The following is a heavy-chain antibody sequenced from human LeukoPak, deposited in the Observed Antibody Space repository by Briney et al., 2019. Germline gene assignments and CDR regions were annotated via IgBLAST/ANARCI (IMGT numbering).Heavy chain of an antibody. CDR2: IYYSGST. V-gene: IGHV4-61*01. D-gene: IGHD1-1*01. CDR1: GGSISSSSYY. J-gene: IGHJ3*02. CDR3: ARGPVQLERADAFDI. Sequence: PSETLSLTCTVSGGSISSSSYYWSWIRQPPGKGLEWIGYIYYSGSTNYNPSLKSRVTISVDTSKNQFSLKLSSVTAADTAVYYCARGPVQLERADAFDIWGQGTMVTVSS.